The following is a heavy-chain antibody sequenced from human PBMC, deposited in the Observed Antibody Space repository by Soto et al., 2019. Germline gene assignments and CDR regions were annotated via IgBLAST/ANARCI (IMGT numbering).Heavy chain of an antibody. CDR2: ISNNGAHT. Sequence: GGSLRLSCAASGFTFSNYEMHWIRQAPGKGLEYVSGISNNGAHTDYAKSVKGRFTISRDNSENTLYLQMDSLRAEDTAVYYCAKDRFWKLNHKKYSSGSQVAFHIWGQGTMVTVSS. CDR1: GFTFSNYE. J-gene: IGHJ3*02. CDR3: AKDRFWKLNHKKYSSGSQVAFHI. D-gene: IGHD5-18*01. V-gene: IGHV3-64*01.